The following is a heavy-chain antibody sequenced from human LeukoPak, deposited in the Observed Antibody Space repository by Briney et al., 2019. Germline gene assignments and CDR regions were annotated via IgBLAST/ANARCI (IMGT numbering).Heavy chain of an antibody. V-gene: IGHV4-39*07. CDR3: ARHSYNSYATDY. CDR2: IYYSGST. D-gene: IGHD1-1*01. CDR1: GGSLSSSSYY. J-gene: IGHJ4*02. Sequence: SETLSLTCTVSGGSLSSSSYYWGWIRQPPGKGLEWIGSIYYSGSTYYNPSLKSRVTISVDTSKNQFSLKLSSVTAADTAVYYCARHSYNSYATDYWGQGTLVTVSS.